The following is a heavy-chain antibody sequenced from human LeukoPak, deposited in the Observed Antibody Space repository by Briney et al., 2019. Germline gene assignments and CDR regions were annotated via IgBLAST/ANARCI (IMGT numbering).Heavy chain of an antibody. CDR2: IHYSGST. CDR1: GGSISSGGYY. J-gene: IGHJ6*02. D-gene: IGHD6-13*01. Sequence: TPSETLSLTCTVSGGSISSGGYYWSWIRQHPGKGLEWIGYIHYSGSTYYNPSLKSRVTISVDTSKNQFSLKLSSVTAADTAVYYCASRRYSSSWYDSSYYYYGMDVWGQGTTVTVSS. CDR3: ASRRYSSSWYDSSYYYYGMDV. V-gene: IGHV4-31*03.